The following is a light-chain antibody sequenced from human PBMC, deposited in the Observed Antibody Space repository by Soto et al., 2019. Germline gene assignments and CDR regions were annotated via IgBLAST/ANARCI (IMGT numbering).Light chain of an antibody. CDR1: QSVYNN. Sequence: EMVMTQSPATLSASPGEGATLSCKAGQSVYNNLAWYQQRPGQPPRLLIYDASTRATGISARFSGSGYGTEFTLTTSSLQSEDFAVYFCQQCRNWPLTCGGGTKVEIK. CDR3: QQCRNWPLT. CDR2: DAS. J-gene: IGKJ4*01. V-gene: IGKV3-15*01.